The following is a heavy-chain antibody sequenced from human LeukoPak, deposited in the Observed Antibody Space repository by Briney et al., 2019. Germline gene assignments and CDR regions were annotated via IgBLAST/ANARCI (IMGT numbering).Heavy chain of an antibody. Sequence: ASVKVSCKASGYTFTGYYMHWVRQAPGQGLEWMGRINPNSGGTNYAQKFQGRVTMTRDTSISTAYMELSRLRSDDTAVYYCARDRSIAAAANWFDPWGQGTLVTVSS. J-gene: IGHJ5*02. CDR2: INPNSGGT. D-gene: IGHD6-13*01. CDR1: GYTFTGYY. CDR3: ARDRSIAAAANWFDP. V-gene: IGHV1-2*06.